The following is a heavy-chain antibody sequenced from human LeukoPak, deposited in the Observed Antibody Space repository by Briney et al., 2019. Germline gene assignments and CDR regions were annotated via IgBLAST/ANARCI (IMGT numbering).Heavy chain of an antibody. V-gene: IGHV3-7*01. Sequence: PGGSLRLSCAASGFTFSSYWMSWVRQAPGKGLEWVATIRQDGSQKYYVDSVKGRFAISRDNAKNSLYLRMSSLRVDDTAVYFCAREIGRNGHNSFDYWGHGTLITVSS. D-gene: IGHD5-24*01. CDR1: GFTFSSYW. CDR3: AREIGRNGHNSFDY. J-gene: IGHJ4*01. CDR2: IRQDGSQK.